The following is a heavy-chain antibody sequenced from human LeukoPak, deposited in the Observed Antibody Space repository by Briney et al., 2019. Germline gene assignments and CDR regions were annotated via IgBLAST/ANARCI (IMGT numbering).Heavy chain of an antibody. CDR1: GYTFTSYD. V-gene: IGHV1-2*02. Sequence: ASVKVSCKASGYTFTSYDINWVRQAAGQGLEWMGWINPNSGGTNYAQKFQGRVTMTRDTSISTAYMELSRLRSDDTAVYYCAREDSGYSYGLFDYWGQGTLVTVSS. CDR3: AREDSGYSYGLFDY. J-gene: IGHJ4*02. CDR2: INPNSGGT. D-gene: IGHD5-18*01.